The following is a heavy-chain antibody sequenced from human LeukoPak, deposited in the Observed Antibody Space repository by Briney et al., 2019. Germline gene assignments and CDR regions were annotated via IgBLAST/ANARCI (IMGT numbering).Heavy chain of an antibody. V-gene: IGHV4-59*01. CDR2: IHYSGST. CDR3: ARIFGVVIDY. CDR1: GGSISSNY. D-gene: IGHD3-3*01. J-gene: IGHJ4*02. Sequence: SETLSLTCTVSGGSISSNYWSWIRQPPGKELEWIGYIHYSGSTYYNPSLKSRVTMSLDTSKNLFSLKLSSVTAADTAVYYCARIFGVVIDYWGPGTLVTVSS.